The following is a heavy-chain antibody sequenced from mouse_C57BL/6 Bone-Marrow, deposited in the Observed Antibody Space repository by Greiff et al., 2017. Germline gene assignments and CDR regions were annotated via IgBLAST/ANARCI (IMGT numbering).Heavy chain of an antibody. CDR1: GFTFSSYG. V-gene: IGHV5-6*01. J-gene: IGHJ2*01. D-gene: IGHD1-1*01. Sequence: EVKLMESGGDLVKPGGSLKLSCAASGFTFSSYGMSWVRQTPDKRLEWVATISSGGSYTYYPDSVKGRFTISRDNAKNTLYLQMSSLKSEDTAMYYCARHAYSSSYRYYFDYWGQGTTLTVSS. CDR2: ISSGGSYT. CDR3: ARHAYSSSYRYYFDY.